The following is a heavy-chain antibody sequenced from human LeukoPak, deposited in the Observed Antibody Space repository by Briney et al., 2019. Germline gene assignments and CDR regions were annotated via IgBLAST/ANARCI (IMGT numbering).Heavy chain of an antibody. D-gene: IGHD3-16*02. CDR2: IYYSGST. CDR3: ARDRLMITFGGVIVRPPYYYYGMDV. V-gene: IGHV4-31*03. Sequence: PSETLSLTCTVSGGSISSGGYYWSWIRQHPGKGLGWIGYIYYSGSTYYNPSLKSRVTISVDTSKNQFSLKLSSVTAADTAVYYCARDRLMITFGGVIVRPPYYYYGMDVWGQGTTVTVSS. J-gene: IGHJ6*02. CDR1: GGSISSGGYY.